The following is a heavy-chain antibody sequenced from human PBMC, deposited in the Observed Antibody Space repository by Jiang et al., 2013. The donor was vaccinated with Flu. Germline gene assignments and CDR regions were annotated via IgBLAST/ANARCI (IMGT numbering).Heavy chain of an antibody. CDR3: ARGGEGGGRFYFSDI. D-gene: IGHD2/OR15-2a*01. J-gene: IGHJ3*02. Sequence: SGPGLVKPSETLSVTCAVSGFSISSGSYWGWMRQPPGKGLEWIGSIFQSGSTYYNSSLKSRVTISADTSKKQFSLKLSSVTAADTAVYYCARGGEGGGRFYFSDIWGQGTMVTVSS. CDR2: IFQSGST. CDR1: GFSISSGSY. V-gene: IGHV4-38-2*01.